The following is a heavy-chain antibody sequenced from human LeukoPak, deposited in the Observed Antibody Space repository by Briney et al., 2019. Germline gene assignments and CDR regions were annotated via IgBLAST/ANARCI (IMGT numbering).Heavy chain of an antibody. J-gene: IGHJ3*02. CDR2: ISYDGSNK. D-gene: IGHD1-26*01. CDR3: VKGYQRYSGAHGGAFDI. Sequence: GGSLRLSCAASGFTFSSYAMHWVRQAPGKGLEWVAVISYDGSNKYYADSVKGRFTISRDNSKNTLYLQMNSLRAEDTAVYYCVKGYQRYSGAHGGAFDIWGQGTMVTVSP. V-gene: IGHV3-30-3*01. CDR1: GFTFSSYA.